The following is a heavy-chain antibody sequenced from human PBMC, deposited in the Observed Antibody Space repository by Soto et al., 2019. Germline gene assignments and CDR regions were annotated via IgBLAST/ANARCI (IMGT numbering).Heavy chain of an antibody. J-gene: IGHJ4*02. CDR3: ATYTSLDY. V-gene: IGHV3-53*01. CDR2: IYSGGST. D-gene: IGHD2-2*02. CDR1: GFTVSNNY. Sequence: GGSLRLSCAASGFTVSNNYMSWVRQAPGKGLEWVSLIYSGGSTFYADSVKGRFTISRDNSKNTLFLQMNSLRAEDTAVYFCATYTSLDYWGQGTLVTVS.